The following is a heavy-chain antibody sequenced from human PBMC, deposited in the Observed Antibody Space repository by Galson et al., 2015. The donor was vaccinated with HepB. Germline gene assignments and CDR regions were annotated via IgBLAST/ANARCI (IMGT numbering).Heavy chain of an antibody. D-gene: IGHD6-19*01. CDR1: GFTFSSYG. V-gene: IGHV3-33*01. Sequence: SLRLSCAASGFTFSSYGMHWVRQAPGKGLEWVAVIWYDGSNKYYADSVKGRFTISRDNSKNTLYLQMNSLRAEDTAVYYCARDRDSSGPDYWGQGTLVTVSS. CDR2: IWYDGSNK. J-gene: IGHJ4*02. CDR3: ARDRDSSGPDY.